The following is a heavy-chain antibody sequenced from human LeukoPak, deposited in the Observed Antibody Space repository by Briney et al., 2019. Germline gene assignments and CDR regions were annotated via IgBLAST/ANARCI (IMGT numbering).Heavy chain of an antibody. Sequence: GGSLRLSCAASGFTFSSYGMHWVRQAPGKGLEWVAVIWYDGSNKYYADSVKGRLTISRDNSKNTLYLQMNSLRAEDTAVYYCTRSRIAVAGGPDYWGQGTLVTVSS. J-gene: IGHJ4*02. CDR3: TRSRIAVAGGPDY. V-gene: IGHV3-33*01. D-gene: IGHD6-19*01. CDR1: GFTFSSYG. CDR2: IWYDGSNK.